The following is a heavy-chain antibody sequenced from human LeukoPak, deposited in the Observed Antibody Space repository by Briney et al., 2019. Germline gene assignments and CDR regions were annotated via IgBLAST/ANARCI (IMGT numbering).Heavy chain of an antibody. CDR2: INHSGYT. D-gene: IGHD4-17*01. Sequence: SETLSLTCAVSGVSFDDYYWSWVRQTPGKGLVWLGEINHSGYTNDSPSLKSRVTLSIDTSNKQFSLNLRSVTVADAGIYYCTRMTTGHDYWGQGTLVTVSS. V-gene: IGHV4-34*01. CDR1: GVSFDDYY. CDR3: TRMTTGHDY. J-gene: IGHJ4*02.